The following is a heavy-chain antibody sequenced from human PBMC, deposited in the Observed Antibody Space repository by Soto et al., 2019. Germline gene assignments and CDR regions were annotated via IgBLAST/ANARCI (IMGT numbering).Heavy chain of an antibody. D-gene: IGHD3-10*01. CDR1: GYTFTTHY. Sequence: QVQLVQSGTEVKKPGASVNVSCKASGYTFTTHYMHWVRQAPGQGLEWMGIINPSGGRTTYALKFQGRGTMTSDTSTNTVYVELTSLRSEDTAIYFCARAGENYGSGTFSPPLRYYFNSWGQGTLVTVSS. V-gene: IGHV1-46*01. CDR3: ARAGENYGSGTFSPPLRYYFNS. J-gene: IGHJ4*02. CDR2: INPSGGRT.